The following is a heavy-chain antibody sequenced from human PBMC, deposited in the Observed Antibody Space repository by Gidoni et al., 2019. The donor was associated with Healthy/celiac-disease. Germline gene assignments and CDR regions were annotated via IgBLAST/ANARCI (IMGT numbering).Heavy chain of an antibody. D-gene: IGHD3-22*01. J-gene: IGHJ5*02. CDR3: ARENTYYYDMYP. CDR2: ILPILGIA. V-gene: IGHV1-69*08. CDR1: GGTFSSYT. Sequence: QVQLVLSGPAVKNPGSSVKVSCKASGGTFSSYTISWVRQAPGQGLEWMGRILPILGIANYAQKFQGRVTITADKSTSTAYMELSRLRSEDTAMYYCARENTYYYDMYPWGQGTLVTVSS.